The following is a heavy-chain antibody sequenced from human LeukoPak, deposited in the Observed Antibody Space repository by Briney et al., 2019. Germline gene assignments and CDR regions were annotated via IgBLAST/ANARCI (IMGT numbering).Heavy chain of an antibody. Sequence: PGRSLRLSCAASGFTFSSYAMHWVRQAPGKGLGWVAVISYDGINKYYADSVKGRFTISRDYSKNTLYLQMNSLRAEDTAVYYCASGGGYCSSTSCYVSDYWGQGTLVTVSS. CDR1: GFTFSSYA. J-gene: IGHJ4*02. CDR3: ASGGGYCSSTSCYVSDY. CDR2: ISYDGINK. V-gene: IGHV3-30-3*01. D-gene: IGHD2-2*01.